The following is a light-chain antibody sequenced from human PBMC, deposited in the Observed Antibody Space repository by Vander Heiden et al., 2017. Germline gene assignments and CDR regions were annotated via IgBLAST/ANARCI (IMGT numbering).Light chain of an antibody. V-gene: IGLV3-21*02. CDR1: YSGSIS. CDR3: HVWDSSRDHASVV. CDR2: DDD. Sequence: SYVLTQPPSVSVAPGQTARITCGGNYSGSISRHLYHQKPGKAPEPVVCDDDDRRSGTPERFSGFTSWNSATITIIRVGAGEEADDYYHVWDSSRDHASVVFGGGTKLTVL. J-gene: IGLJ2*01.